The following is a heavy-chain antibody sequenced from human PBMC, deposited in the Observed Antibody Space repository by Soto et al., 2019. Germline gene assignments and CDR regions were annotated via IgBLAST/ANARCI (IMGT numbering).Heavy chain of an antibody. CDR2: IYYSGST. J-gene: IGHJ6*02. CDR3: ARGNCSSTSCYDIYYYGMDV. V-gene: IGHV4-30-4*01. CDR1: GGSISSGDYY. Sequence: QVQLQESGPGLVKPSQTLSLTCTVSGGSISSGDYYWSWIRQPPGKGLEWIGYIYYSGSTYYNPSLKSRVTISVDTSKNQFSLKLSSVTAADTAVYYCARGNCSSTSCYDIYYYGMDVWGQGTTVTVSS. D-gene: IGHD2-2*01.